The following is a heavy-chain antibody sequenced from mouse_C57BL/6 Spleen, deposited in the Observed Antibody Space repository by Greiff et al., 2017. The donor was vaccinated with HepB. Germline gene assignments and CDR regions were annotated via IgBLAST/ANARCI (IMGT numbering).Heavy chain of an antibody. D-gene: IGHD1-1*01. J-gene: IGHJ2*01. CDR1: GYSFTGYF. Sequence: VQLQQSGPELVKPGDSVKISCKASGYSFTGYFMNWVMQSHGKSLEWIGRINPYNGDTFYNQKFKGKATLTVDKSSSTAHMELRSLTSEDSAVYYCARSDTGRYFDYWGQGTTLTVSS. V-gene: IGHV1-20*01. CDR3: ARSDTGRYFDY. CDR2: INPYNGDT.